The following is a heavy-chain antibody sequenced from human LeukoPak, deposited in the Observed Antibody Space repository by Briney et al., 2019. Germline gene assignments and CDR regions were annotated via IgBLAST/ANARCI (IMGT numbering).Heavy chain of an antibody. CDR1: GFAFNTYS. CDR2: IFSSSTYI. J-gene: IGHJ6*03. Sequence: GGSLRLSCAASGFAFNTYSMNWVRQAPGKGLEWVSFIFSSSTYIYYTDSVKGRFTISRDNAKNTLYLQMNSLRAEDTAVYYCARVKISRADYYYYYYMDVWGKGTTVTVSS. V-gene: IGHV3-21*01. CDR3: ARVKISRADYYYYYYMDV.